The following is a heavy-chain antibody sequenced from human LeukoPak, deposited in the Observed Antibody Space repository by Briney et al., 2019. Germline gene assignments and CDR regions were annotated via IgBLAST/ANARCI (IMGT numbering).Heavy chain of an antibody. Sequence: RASVKVSCKASGYTFTSYGISWVRQAPGQGLEWMGGIIPIFGTANYAQKFQGRVTITTDESTSTAYMELSSLRSEDTAVYYCANRGSYYHFDYWGQGTLVTVSS. CDR3: ANRGSYYHFDY. D-gene: IGHD1-26*01. V-gene: IGHV1-69*05. CDR2: IIPIFGTA. J-gene: IGHJ4*02. CDR1: GYTFTSYG.